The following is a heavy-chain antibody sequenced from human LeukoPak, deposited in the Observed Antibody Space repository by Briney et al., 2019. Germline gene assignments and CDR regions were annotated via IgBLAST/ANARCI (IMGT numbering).Heavy chain of an antibody. D-gene: IGHD6-6*01. CDR2: IKQDGSEK. CDR3: ARSGSSIAARPLAFDI. CDR1: GFTLRSYW. V-gene: IGHV3-7*01. J-gene: IGHJ3*02. Sequence: GRSLRLSXAASGFTLRSYWMSWVRQAPRKGLEWGANIKQDGSEKYYVDSVKGRFTISRDNAKNSLYLQMNSLRAEDTAVYYCARSGSSIAARPLAFDIWGQGTMVTVSS.